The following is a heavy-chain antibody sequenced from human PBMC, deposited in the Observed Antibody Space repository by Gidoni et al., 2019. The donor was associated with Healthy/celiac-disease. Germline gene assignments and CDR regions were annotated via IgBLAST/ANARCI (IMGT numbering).Heavy chain of an antibody. CDR2: INHSGST. Sequence: QVQLQQWGAGLLKPSETLSLTCAVYGGSFSGYYWRWIRQPPGTGLEWIGEINHSGSTNYNPALKSRVTISVDTSKNQFSLKLSSVTAADTAVYYCARGLGDCSSTSCYYYYYYYMDVWGKGTTVTVSS. V-gene: IGHV4-34*01. CDR1: GGSFSGYY. D-gene: IGHD2-2*01. J-gene: IGHJ6*03. CDR3: ARGLGDCSSTSCYYYYYYYMDV.